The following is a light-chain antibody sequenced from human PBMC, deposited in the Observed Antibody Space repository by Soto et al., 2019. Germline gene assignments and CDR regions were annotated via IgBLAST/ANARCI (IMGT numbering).Light chain of an antibody. CDR1: SSDVGAYIF. J-gene: IGLJ1*01. CDR3: VSFAGGTYV. Sequence: QSALTRPPSASGSPGQSVTISCTGTSSDVGAYIFVSWYQQHPGKAPKLMVYDVNRRPTGVPDRFFGSKSGNTASLTVSGLQAEDEADYYCVSFAGGTYVFGTGTKVTVL. V-gene: IGLV2-8*01. CDR2: DVN.